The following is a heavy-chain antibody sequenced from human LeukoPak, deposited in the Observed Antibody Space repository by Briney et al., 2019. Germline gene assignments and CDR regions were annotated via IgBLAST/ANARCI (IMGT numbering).Heavy chain of an antibody. V-gene: IGHV3-23*01. D-gene: IGHD6-13*01. Sequence: GGSLRLSCAASGLTFSSYVMSWVRQAPGKGLEWVSAISGSGSSPYYADSVKGRFTISRDNSKNTLYLQMNSLRAEDTAVYYCTKDEVSSWYDAFDIWGQGTMVTVSS. J-gene: IGHJ3*02. CDR1: GLTFSSYV. CDR2: ISGSGSSP. CDR3: TKDEVSSWYDAFDI.